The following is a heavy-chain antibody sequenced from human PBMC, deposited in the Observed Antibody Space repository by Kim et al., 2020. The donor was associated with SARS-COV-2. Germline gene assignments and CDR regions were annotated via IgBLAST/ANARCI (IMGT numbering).Heavy chain of an antibody. Sequence: GGSLRLSCAASGFTFSSYSMNWVRQAPGKGLEWVSSISSSSSYIYYADSVKGRFTISRDNAKNSLYLQMNSLRAEDTAVYYCARDLEDGSGSYYPLDYWGQGTLVTVSS. CDR3: ARDLEDGSGSYYPLDY. CDR1: GFTFSSYS. J-gene: IGHJ4*02. CDR2: ISSSSSYI. D-gene: IGHD3-10*01. V-gene: IGHV3-21*01.